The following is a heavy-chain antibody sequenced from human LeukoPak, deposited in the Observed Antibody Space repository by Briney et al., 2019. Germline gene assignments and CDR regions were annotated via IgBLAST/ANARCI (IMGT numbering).Heavy chain of an antibody. CDR1: GFSLSTSGVG. CDR3: AREIYGGNSDWFDR. D-gene: IGHD4-23*01. CDR2: IYWDDDK. J-gene: IGHJ5*02. Sequence: SGPTLVKPTQTLTLTCTFSGFSLSTSGVGVGWIRQPPGKALKWLALIYWDDDKRYSPSLKSRLTITKDTSKNQVVLTMNNMDPVDTATYYCAREIYGGNSDWFDRWGLGTQVTVSS. V-gene: IGHV2-5*02.